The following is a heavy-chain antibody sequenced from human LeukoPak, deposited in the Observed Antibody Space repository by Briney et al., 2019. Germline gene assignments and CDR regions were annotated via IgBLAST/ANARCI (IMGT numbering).Heavy chain of an antibody. Sequence: GGSLRLSCAASGFSVRSKYMSWVRQAPGKGLEWVSGISGSGGRTYYADSVKGRFTISRDNSKSTLYLQMNSLRAEDTAVYYCAKGSYDSGNYEAPFDYWGQGTLVTVSS. CDR1: GFSVRSKY. J-gene: IGHJ4*02. CDR3: AKGSYDSGNYEAPFDY. D-gene: IGHD3-10*01. V-gene: IGHV3-23*01. CDR2: ISGSGGRT.